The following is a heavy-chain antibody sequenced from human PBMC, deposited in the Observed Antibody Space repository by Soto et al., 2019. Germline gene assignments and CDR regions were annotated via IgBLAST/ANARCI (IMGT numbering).Heavy chain of an antibody. D-gene: IGHD5-12*01. J-gene: IGHJ5*02. CDR1: GGSISSGGYY. CDR2: IDYSGST. CDR3: AREQDGYNYDPPGGWFDP. V-gene: IGHV4-31*03. Sequence: QVQLQESGPGLVKPSQTLSLTCTVSGGSISSGGYYWSWIRQHPGKGLEWIGYIDYSGSTYYNPSLKSRVTISVDTSKNQFSLKLSSVTAADTAVYYCAREQDGYNYDPPGGWFDPWGQGTLVTVSS.